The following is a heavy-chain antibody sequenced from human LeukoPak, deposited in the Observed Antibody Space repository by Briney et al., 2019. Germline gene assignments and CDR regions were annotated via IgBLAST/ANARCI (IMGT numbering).Heavy chain of an antibody. Sequence: PGGSLRLSCAASGFTFSSYGMHWVRQAPGKGLEWVAVISYDGSNKYYADSVKGRFTISRDNSKNTLYLQMNSLRAEDTAVYYCAKDGRGEPARHGETYYFDYWGQGTLVTVSS. D-gene: IGHD1-14*01. V-gene: IGHV3-30*18. CDR2: ISYDGSNK. J-gene: IGHJ4*02. CDR3: AKDGRGEPARHGETYYFDY. CDR1: GFTFSSYG.